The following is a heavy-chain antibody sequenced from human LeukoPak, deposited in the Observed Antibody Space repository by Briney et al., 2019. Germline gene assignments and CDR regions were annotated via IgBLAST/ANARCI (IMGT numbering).Heavy chain of an antibody. V-gene: IGHV5-51*01. CDR1: GYSFTNYG. CDR3: ARHPTMDRGIFIKSWFDP. D-gene: IGHD3-10*01. CDR2: IYPGDSDT. J-gene: IGHJ5*02. Sequence: GESLKISCKGSGYSFTNYGIGWVRQMPGKGLEWMGIIYPGDSDTRYSPSFQGQVTISADKSISTAYLQWSSLDASDTAMYYCARHPTMDRGIFIKSWFDPWGQGTLVTVSS.